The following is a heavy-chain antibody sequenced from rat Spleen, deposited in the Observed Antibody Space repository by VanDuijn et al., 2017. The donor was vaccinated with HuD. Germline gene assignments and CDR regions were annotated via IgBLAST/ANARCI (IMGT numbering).Heavy chain of an antibody. J-gene: IGHJ4*01. CDR3: ARATRYYYSGEGIMDA. CDR2: IWNTGGT. Sequence: QVQLKESGPGLVQPSQTLSLSCTVAGFSLTNYNVHWVRQPPGKGLEWMGVIWNTGGTQYNSTLKSRLGIHRDTSESQVYLKMNSLQTEDTATYYCARATRYYYSGEGIMDAWGQGASVTVSS. V-gene: IGHV2-41*01. CDR1: GFSLTNYN. D-gene: IGHD1-1*01.